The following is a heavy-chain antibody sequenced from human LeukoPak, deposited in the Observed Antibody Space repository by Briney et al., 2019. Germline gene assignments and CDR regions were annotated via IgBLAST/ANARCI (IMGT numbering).Heavy chain of an antibody. V-gene: IGHV3-23*01. CDR1: GFTFSSYA. Sequence: GSLRLSCAASGFTFSSYAMSWVRQAPGKGLERVSAISGSGGSTYYADSVKGRFTISRDNSKNTLYLQMNSLRAEDTAVYYCAKVGRWLQFSSLFDYWGQGTLVTVSS. J-gene: IGHJ4*02. D-gene: IGHD5-24*01. CDR2: ISGSGGST. CDR3: AKVGRWLQFSSLFDY.